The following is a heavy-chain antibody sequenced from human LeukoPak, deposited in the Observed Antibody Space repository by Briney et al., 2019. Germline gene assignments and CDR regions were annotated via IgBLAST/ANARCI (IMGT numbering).Heavy chain of an antibody. J-gene: IGHJ4*02. CDR2: INHSGST. Sequence: TPSETLSLTCAVYGGSFSGYYWSWIRQPPGKGLEWVGEINHSGSTNYNPSLKSRVTISVDTSKNQFSLKLSSVTAADTAVYYCARKFTEYDILTGYYSGYFDYWGQGTLVTVSS. V-gene: IGHV4-34*01. CDR1: GGSFSGYY. D-gene: IGHD3-9*01. CDR3: ARKFTEYDILTGYYSGYFDY.